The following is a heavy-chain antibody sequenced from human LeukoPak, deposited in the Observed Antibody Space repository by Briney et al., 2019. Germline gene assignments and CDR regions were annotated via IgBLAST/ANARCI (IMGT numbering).Heavy chain of an antibody. V-gene: IGHV4-31*03. CDR1: GGSISSGGYY. D-gene: IGHD1-26*01. CDR2: IYYSGST. J-gene: IGHJ6*02. CDR3: ARVRLEVGATNLHGDYYYGMDV. Sequence: SQTLSLTCTVSGGSISSGGYYWSWIRQHPGKGLEWIGYIYYSGSTYYNPSLKSRVTISVDTSKNQFSLKLSSVTAADTAVYYCARVRLEVGATNLHGDYYYGMDVWGQGTTVTVSS.